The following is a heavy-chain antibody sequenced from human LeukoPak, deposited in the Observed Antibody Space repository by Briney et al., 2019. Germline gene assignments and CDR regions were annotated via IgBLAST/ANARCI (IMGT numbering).Heavy chain of an antibody. V-gene: IGHV3-23*01. CDR3: AKDSYRVDSFTDY. CDR1: GFTFSSYA. Sequence: GGSLRPSCAASGFTFSSYAMSWVRQAPGKGLEWVSGISDSGGTTYYADSVKGRFTISRDNSKNTLYLQMNSLRAEDTAVYYCAKDSYRVDSFTDYWGQGTLVTVSS. CDR2: ISDSGGTT. J-gene: IGHJ4*02. D-gene: IGHD5-12*01.